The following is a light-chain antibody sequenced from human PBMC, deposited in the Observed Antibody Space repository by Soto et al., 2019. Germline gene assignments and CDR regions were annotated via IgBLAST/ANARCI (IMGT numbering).Light chain of an antibody. Sequence: EIVLTQSPATLSLSPGERATLSCRASQSVSSYLAWYQQKPGQAPRLLMYDVSNRATGIPASFSGSGSGTDFTLTITSMEPEYFAVFYCQQRSSWPWTFGQGTKLEIK. CDR2: DVS. V-gene: IGKV3-11*01. CDR1: QSVSSY. J-gene: IGKJ1*01. CDR3: QQRSSWPWT.